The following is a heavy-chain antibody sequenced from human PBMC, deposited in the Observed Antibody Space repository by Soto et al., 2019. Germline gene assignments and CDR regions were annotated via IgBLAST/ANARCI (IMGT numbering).Heavy chain of an antibody. J-gene: IGHJ1*01. D-gene: IGHD4-17*01. Sequence: QVQLQESGPGLVKPSETLSLTCTVSGGSISSYYWSWIRQPPGKGLEWIGYIYYSGSTNYNPSLKSRVTLXVXSSKNQSSLQLSAVTAADTAVYYWARGDYGDLYFQHWGQGTLVTVSS. CDR2: IYYSGST. CDR3: ARGDYGDLYFQH. V-gene: IGHV4-59*01. CDR1: GGSISSYY.